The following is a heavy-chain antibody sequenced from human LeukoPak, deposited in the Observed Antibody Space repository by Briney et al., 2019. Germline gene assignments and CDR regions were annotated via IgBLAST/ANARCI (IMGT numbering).Heavy chain of an antibody. Sequence: GGSLRLSCAASGFTFSDYAMNWVRQAPGKGLEWVSTISGSGGNTYYAGSVKGRFTISRDNSKNTLYLQMNSLRDEDTAVYYCARDSIGDYWGQGTLVTVSS. D-gene: IGHD2-21*01. CDR2: ISGSGGNT. J-gene: IGHJ4*02. V-gene: IGHV3-23*01. CDR3: ARDSIGDY. CDR1: GFTFSDYA.